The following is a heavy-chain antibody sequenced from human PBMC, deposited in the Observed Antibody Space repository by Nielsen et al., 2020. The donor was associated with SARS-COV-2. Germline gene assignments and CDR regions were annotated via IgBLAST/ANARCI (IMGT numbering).Heavy chain of an antibody. D-gene: IGHD4-17*01. Sequence: GESLKISCAASGFTFSSYEMNWVRQAPGKGLEWVSYISSSGSTIYYADSVKGRFTISRDNAKNSLYLQMNSLRAEDTALYHCLSHGDYFNYWGQGTLVTVSS. CDR2: ISSSGSTI. CDR1: GFTFSSYE. CDR3: LSHGDYFNY. J-gene: IGHJ4*02. V-gene: IGHV3-48*03.